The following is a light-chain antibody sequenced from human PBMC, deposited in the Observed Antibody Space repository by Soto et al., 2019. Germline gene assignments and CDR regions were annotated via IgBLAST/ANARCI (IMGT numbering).Light chain of an antibody. CDR3: QQYNDWPLT. CDR1: QSVGRN. Sequence: EIVMTQSPATLSVSPGERATLSCWASQSVGRNFAWYQQKPGQAPRLLIYAASIRATGIPARFSGSGSGTDFTLFISSLQSEDFAVYFCQQYNDWPLTFGGGTKVEIK. V-gene: IGKV3-15*01. CDR2: AAS. J-gene: IGKJ4*01.